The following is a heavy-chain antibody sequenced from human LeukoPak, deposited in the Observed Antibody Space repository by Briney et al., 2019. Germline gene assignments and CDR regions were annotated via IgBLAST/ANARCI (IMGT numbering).Heavy chain of an antibody. V-gene: IGHV3-48*03. CDR2: ICSSGSTI. D-gene: IGHD2-15*01. CDR3: ASLLRSGVVVVAATPYNWFDP. J-gene: IGHJ5*02. Sequence: GGSLRLSCAASGFTLSSYEMNSVRQAPAKGGEWVSCICSSGSTIYYADSVKGRFTIYRDNAKNSLYLQMNSLRAEDTAVYYCASLLRSGVVVVAATPYNWFDPWGQGTLVTVSS. CDR1: GFTLSSYE.